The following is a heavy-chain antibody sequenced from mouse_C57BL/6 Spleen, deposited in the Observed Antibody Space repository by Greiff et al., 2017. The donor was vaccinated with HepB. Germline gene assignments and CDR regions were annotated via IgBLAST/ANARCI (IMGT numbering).Heavy chain of an antibody. D-gene: IGHD1-1*01. Sequence: VQLQQSGAELVRPGASVKLSCTASGFNIKDDYMHWVKQRPEQGLEWIGWIDPENGDTEYASKFQGKATITADTSSNTAYLQLSSLTSEDTAVYYCTKGSSYPAWFAYWGQGTLVTVSA. J-gene: IGHJ3*01. CDR1: GFNIKDDY. V-gene: IGHV14-4*01. CDR2: IDPENGDT. CDR3: TKGSSYPAWFAY.